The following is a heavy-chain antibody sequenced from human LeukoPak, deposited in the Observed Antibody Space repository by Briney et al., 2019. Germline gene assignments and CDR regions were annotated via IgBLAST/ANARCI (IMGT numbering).Heavy chain of an antibody. CDR3: AKGPSLGPATPWPDYYFDY. D-gene: IGHD5-12*01. J-gene: IGHJ4*02. V-gene: IGHV3-23*01. Sequence: GGTLRLSCSASGFTVTTYGMNWVRQAPGKGLEWVSGIGGSGIRTYYADSVKGRFIISRDNSKNTLYLQMNSLRAEDTAVYYCAKGPSLGPATPWPDYYFDYWGQGTLVTVSS. CDR1: GFTVTTYG. CDR2: IGGSGIRT.